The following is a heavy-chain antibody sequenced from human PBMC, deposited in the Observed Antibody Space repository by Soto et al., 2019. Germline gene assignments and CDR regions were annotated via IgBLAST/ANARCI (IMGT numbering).Heavy chain of an antibody. Sequence: SVTLSRTCAGYVGSFSGFYWRWVRQPPGKGLEWIGEINHSGSTNYTPSLQSRVTISVDTSKNQFFLKMNSVTAAGTAVYYCARIRVRRGISYYYYYGRDVWGQGSTVTVSS. CDR3: ARIRVRRGISYYYYYGRDV. CDR1: VGSFSGFY. V-gene: IGHV4-34*01. CDR2: INHSGST. D-gene: IGHD3-10*01. J-gene: IGHJ6*02.